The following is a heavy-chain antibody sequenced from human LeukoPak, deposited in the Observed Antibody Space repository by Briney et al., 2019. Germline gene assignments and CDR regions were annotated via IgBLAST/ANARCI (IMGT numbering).Heavy chain of an antibody. V-gene: IGHV3-49*03. Sequence: GGSLRLSCTASGFTFGDYAMSWFRQAPGKGLEWVGFVRSKAYGGTTEYAASVKGRFTISRDDSKSIAYLQMNSLKTEDTAVYYCTRYFLRYFDWVTTIPVDYWGQGTLVTVSS. CDR3: TRYFLRYFDWVTTIPVDY. J-gene: IGHJ4*02. D-gene: IGHD3-9*01. CDR1: GFTFGDYA. CDR2: VRSKAYGGTT.